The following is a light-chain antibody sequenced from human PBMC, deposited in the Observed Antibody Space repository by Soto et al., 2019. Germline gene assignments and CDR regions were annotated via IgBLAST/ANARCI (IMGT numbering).Light chain of an antibody. CDR1: SSDVGGYNY. CDR2: DVS. V-gene: IGLV2-11*01. CDR3: CSYSGSYTVV. Sequence: QSALTQPRSVSVSPGQSVTISCTGTSSDVGGYNYVSWYQQHPGKAPKLMIYDVSKRPSGFPDRFSGSKSGNTASLTISGLQAEEEADYYCCSYSGSYTVVFGGGTKLTVL. J-gene: IGLJ2*01.